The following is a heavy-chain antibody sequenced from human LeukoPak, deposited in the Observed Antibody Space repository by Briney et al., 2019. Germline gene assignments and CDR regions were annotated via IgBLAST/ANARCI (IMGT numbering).Heavy chain of an antibody. CDR1: GFTFSSNY. CDR3: AKAGTQLDYFDY. Sequence: GGSLRLSCAASGFTFSSNYMSWVRQAPGKGLEWVSAISGSGGSTYYADSVKGRFTISRDNSKNTLYLQMNSLRAEDTAVYYCAKAGTQLDYFDYWGQGTLVTVSS. V-gene: IGHV3-23*01. D-gene: IGHD1-1*01. J-gene: IGHJ4*02. CDR2: ISGSGGST.